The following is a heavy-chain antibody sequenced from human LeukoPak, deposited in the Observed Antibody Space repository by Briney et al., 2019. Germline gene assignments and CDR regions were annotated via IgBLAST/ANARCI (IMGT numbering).Heavy chain of an antibody. CDR1: GFTFSSYW. V-gene: IGHV4-59*12. J-gene: IGHJ4*02. CDR3: ARRGDFWSGYYRH. D-gene: IGHD3-3*01. Sequence: GSLRLSCAASGFTFSSYWMSWVRQPPGKGLEWIGCIYYTGSTYYNPSLKSRVTISVDTSKNQFSLKLSSVTAADTAVYYCARRGDFWSGYYRHWGQGTLVTVSS. CDR2: IYYTGST.